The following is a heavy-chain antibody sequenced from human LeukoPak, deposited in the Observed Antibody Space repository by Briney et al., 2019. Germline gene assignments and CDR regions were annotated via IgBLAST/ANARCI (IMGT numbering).Heavy chain of an antibody. Sequence: GASVKVSCKASGYTFTNYDINWVRQATGQGLEWMGWMNPNGGNTGYAQKFQGRVTMTRNTSISTAYMELSSLRSGDTAVYYCEAVGATISAFDYWGQGTLVTVSS. CDR2: MNPNGGNT. V-gene: IGHV1-8*01. CDR1: GYTFTNYD. J-gene: IGHJ4*02. CDR3: EAVGATISAFDY. D-gene: IGHD1-26*01.